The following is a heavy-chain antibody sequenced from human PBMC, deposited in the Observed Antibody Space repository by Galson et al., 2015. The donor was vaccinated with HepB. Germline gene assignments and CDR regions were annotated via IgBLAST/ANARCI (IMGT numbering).Heavy chain of an antibody. D-gene: IGHD6-19*01. Sequence: PALVKPTQTLTLTCTFSGFSLSTSGMCVSWIRQPPGKALEWLARIHWDDDKYYSTSLKTRLAISKDTSKNQVVLTMTNMDPVDTATYYCARIRGGSGWYSFDCWGQGTLVTVSS. V-gene: IGHV2-70*11. CDR2: IHWDDDK. J-gene: IGHJ4*02. CDR1: GFSLSTSGMC. CDR3: ARIRGGSGWYSFDC.